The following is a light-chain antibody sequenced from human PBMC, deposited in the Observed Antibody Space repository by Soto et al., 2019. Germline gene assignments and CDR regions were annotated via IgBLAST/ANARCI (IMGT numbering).Light chain of an antibody. Sequence: DIQMTQSPSTLSASVGDRVTITCRASQTIRNWLAWYQQKPGKAPKVLIYDASSLKTGVPSRFSGSGSGTQFTLTISSLQPDDFATYYCQQYNTYSSLGQGTKVDI. V-gene: IGKV1-5*01. CDR1: QTIRNW. J-gene: IGKJ1*01. CDR3: QQYNTYSS. CDR2: DAS.